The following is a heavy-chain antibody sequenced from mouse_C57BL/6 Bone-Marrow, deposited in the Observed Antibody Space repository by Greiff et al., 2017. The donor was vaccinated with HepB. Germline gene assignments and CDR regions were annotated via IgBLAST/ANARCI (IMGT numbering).Heavy chain of an antibody. CDR3: ARDVIPPYAMDY. V-gene: IGHV2-2*01. J-gene: IGHJ4*01. CDR1: GFSLTSYG. Sequence: VMLVESGPGLVQPSQSLSITCTVSGFSLTSYGVHWVRQSPGKGLEWLGVIWSGGSTDYNAAFISRLSISKDNSKSQVFFKMNSLQADDTAIYYCARDVIPPYAMDYWGQGTSVTVSS. CDR2: IWSGGST.